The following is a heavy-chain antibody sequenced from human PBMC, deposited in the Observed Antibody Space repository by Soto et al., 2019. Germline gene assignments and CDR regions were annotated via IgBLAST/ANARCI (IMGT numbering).Heavy chain of an antibody. V-gene: IGHV3-23*01. J-gene: IGHJ4*02. CDR3: GKSRDFFAS. CDR2: IGRSGDNT. Sequence: EVRLFQSGGGLVQPGGSLRLSCAASGFTFTEFAMTWVRHIPGKGLEWVSSIGRSGDNTYYADSVRGRFTNSRDNSKNTLDLQMNSVRAEDTAIYFCGKSRDFFASWGQGTLVTVSS. CDR1: GFTFTEFA.